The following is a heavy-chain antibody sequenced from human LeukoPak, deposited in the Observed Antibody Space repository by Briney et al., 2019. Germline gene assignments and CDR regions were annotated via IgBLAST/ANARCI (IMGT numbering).Heavy chain of an antibody. CDR1: GFSFDNSV. D-gene: IGHD3-16*01. CDR2: ISGGGGTT. J-gene: IGHJ4*02. CDR3: AKDLGGGLQY. V-gene: IGHV3-43*02. Sequence: GGSLRLSCAVSGFSFDNSVMDWVGQTPGRGLEWVSFISGGGGTTYYVDSVKGRFTVSRENSKNSMFLQMSSLRTEDTALYYCAKDLGGGLQYWGQGALVTVSS.